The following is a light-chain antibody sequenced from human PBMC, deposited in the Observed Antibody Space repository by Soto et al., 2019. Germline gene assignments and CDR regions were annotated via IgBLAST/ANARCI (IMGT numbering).Light chain of an antibody. V-gene: IGKV3-11*01. CDR2: DAS. J-gene: IGKJ4*01. CDR1: QSVSNY. Sequence: EIVLTQSPATLSLSPGERATLSSRASQSVSNYLAWYQQRRGQAPRLLIYDASNRATGIPSRFSGSGSGTDFSLILSSLEPEDFAVYYCQQRSSWPLTFGGGTKVEIK. CDR3: QQRSSWPLT.